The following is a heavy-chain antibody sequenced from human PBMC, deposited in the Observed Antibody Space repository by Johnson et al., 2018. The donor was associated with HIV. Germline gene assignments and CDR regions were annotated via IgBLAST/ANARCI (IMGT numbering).Heavy chain of an antibody. D-gene: IGHD1-26*01. CDR1: GFTFDDYA. V-gene: IGHV3-9*01. CDR3: AKGWIVGDTKGEVDAFDI. Sequence: VQLVESGGGLVQPGRSLRLSCAASGFTFDDYAMHCVRQAPGKRLEWVSGISWNSGSIGYADSGKGRFTISRDNAKNSMYLLMHSLRAEDTCLYYWAKGWIVGDTKGEVDAFDIWGQGTMVTV. CDR2: ISWNSGSI. J-gene: IGHJ3*02.